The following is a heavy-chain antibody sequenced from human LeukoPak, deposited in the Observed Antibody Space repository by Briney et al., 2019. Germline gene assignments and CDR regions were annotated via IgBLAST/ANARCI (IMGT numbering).Heavy chain of an antibody. CDR2: ISAYNGNT. Sequence: ASVKVSCKASGYTFTSYGISWVRQAPGQGLEWMGWISAYNGNTNYAQKLQGRVTMTTDTSTSTAYMELRSLRSDDTAVYYCARVPLSGGYDDRYYYMDVWGKGTTVTVSS. V-gene: IGHV1-18*01. D-gene: IGHD5-12*01. CDR3: ARVPLSGGYDDRYYYMDV. J-gene: IGHJ6*03. CDR1: GYTFTSYG.